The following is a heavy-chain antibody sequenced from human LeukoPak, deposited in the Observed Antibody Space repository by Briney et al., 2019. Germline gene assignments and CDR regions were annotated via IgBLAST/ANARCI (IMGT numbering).Heavy chain of an antibody. V-gene: IGHV3-23*01. CDR2: FSGSGGST. D-gene: IGHD4/OR15-4a*01. Sequence: GGSLRLSCAASGFTFSSHGMSRVRQAPGKGLEWVSAFSGSGGSTYYADSVKGRFTISRDNSKNTLYLQMNSLRAEDTAVYYCARSGLSRFDYWGQGTLVTVSS. CDR1: GFTFSSHG. CDR3: ARSGLSRFDY. J-gene: IGHJ4*02.